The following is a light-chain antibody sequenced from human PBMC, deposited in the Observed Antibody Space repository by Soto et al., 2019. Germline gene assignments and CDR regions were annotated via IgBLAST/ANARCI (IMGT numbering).Light chain of an antibody. CDR3: QQSYSTLIT. V-gene: IGKV1-39*01. Sequence: DIQMTQSPSSLSASVGDRVTITCRASQTISTYLNWYQHKPGKAPKLLIYAAFSLQSGVPSRFSGSGSGTDFTLTISSLQPEDFAIYYCQQSYSTLITFGQGTRLEIK. J-gene: IGKJ5*01. CDR2: AAF. CDR1: QTISTY.